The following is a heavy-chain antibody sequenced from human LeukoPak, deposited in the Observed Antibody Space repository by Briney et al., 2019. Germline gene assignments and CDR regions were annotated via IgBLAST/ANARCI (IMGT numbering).Heavy chain of an antibody. D-gene: IGHD3-10*01. CDR1: GGSISSYY. V-gene: IGHV4-59*12. CDR2: IYYSGST. CDR3: ARVSFGSGYYNYVDV. Sequence: SETLSLTCTVSGGSISSYYWSWIRQPPGKGLEWIGYIYYSGSTNYNPSLKSRVTISVDTSKNQFSLKLSSVTAADTAVYYCARVSFGSGYYNYVDVWGKGTTVTVSS. J-gene: IGHJ6*03.